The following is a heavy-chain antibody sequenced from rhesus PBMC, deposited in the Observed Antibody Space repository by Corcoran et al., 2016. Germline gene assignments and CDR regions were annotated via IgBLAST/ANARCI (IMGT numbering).Heavy chain of an antibody. D-gene: IGHD5-24*01. CDR3: AKVAEWQWADY. V-gene: IGHV3S5*01. CDR2: ISNGGGST. CDR1: GFTFSSYG. J-gene: IGHJ4*01. Sequence: EVQLVESGGGLVQPGGSLRLSCAASGFTFSSYGMSWVRQAPGKGLEWVSYISNGGGSTYYADSVKGRFTIYRDNSKNTLSLQMNSLRAEDTAVYYCAKVAEWQWADYWGQGVLVTVSS.